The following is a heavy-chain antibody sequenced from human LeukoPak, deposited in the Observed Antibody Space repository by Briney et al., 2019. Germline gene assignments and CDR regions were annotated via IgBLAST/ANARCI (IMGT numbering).Heavy chain of an antibody. Sequence: GGSLRLSCAASGFTFDDYAMHWVRQAPGEGLEWVSGISWNRGSIGYADSVKGRFTISRDNAKNSLYLQMNSLRAEDTALYYCAKDIAAAAHDAFDIWGQGTMVTVSS. D-gene: IGHD6-13*01. CDR1: GFTFDDYA. CDR3: AKDIAAAAHDAFDI. J-gene: IGHJ3*02. V-gene: IGHV3-9*01. CDR2: ISWNRGSI.